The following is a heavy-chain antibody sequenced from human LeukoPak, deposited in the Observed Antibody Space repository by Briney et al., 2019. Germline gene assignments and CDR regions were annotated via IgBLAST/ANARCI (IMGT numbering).Heavy chain of an antibody. J-gene: IGHJ5*02. CDR1: GGTFSSYA. Sequence: ASVKVSCKASGGTFSSYAISWVRQAPGQGLEWMGIINPSGGSTSYAQKFQGRVTMTRDTSTSTVYMELSSLRSEDTAVYYCARGGETARHYDILTGYYWFDPWGQGTLVTVSS. V-gene: IGHV1-46*01. CDR3: ARGGETARHYDILTGYYWFDP. CDR2: INPSGGST. D-gene: IGHD3-9*01.